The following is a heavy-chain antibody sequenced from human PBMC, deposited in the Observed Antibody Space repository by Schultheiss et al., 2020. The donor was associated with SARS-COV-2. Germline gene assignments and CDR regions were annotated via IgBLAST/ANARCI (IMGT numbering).Heavy chain of an antibody. CDR2: ST. V-gene: IGHV4-39*07. Sequence: STCYKSSLKSRVTISVDTSKNQFSLKLSSVTAADTAVYYCARDIVHEGSGRSDYWGQGILVTVSS. D-gene: IGHD3-10*01. CDR3: ARDIVHEGSGRSDY. J-gene: IGHJ4*02.